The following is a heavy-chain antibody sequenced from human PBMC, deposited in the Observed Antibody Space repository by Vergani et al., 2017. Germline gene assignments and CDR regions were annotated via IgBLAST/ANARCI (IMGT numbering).Heavy chain of an antibody. CDR3: ASPMVRGVTSSYGMDV. J-gene: IGHJ6*02. Sequence: QVQLQQWGAGLLKPSENLSLTCAVYGGSFSGYYWSWIRQPPGKGLEWIGEINHSGSTNYNPSLKSRVTISVDTSKNQFSLKLSSVTAADTAVYYCASPMVRGVTSSYGMDVWGQGTTVTVSS. V-gene: IGHV4-34*01. CDR2: INHSGST. D-gene: IGHD3-10*01. CDR1: GGSFSGYY.